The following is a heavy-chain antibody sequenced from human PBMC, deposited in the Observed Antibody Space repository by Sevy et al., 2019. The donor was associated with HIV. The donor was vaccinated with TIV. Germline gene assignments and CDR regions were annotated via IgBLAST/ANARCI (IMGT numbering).Heavy chain of an antibody. J-gene: IGHJ4*02. Sequence: GGSLRLSCAASGFTFSSYGMHWVRQAPGKGLEWVAVIWYDGRNKYYADSVKGRFTISRDNSKNTLYLQMNSLRAEDTAVYYCARSSGYYRGYFDYWGQGTLVTVSS. CDR2: IWYDGRNK. V-gene: IGHV3-33*01. D-gene: IGHD3-22*01. CDR3: ARSSGYYRGYFDY. CDR1: GFTFSSYG.